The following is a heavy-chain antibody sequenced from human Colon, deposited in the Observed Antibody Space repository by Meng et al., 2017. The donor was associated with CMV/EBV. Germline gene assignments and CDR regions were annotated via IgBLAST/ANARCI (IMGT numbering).Heavy chain of an antibody. CDR3: TRDRLEGDFSGPGF. CDR2: IQTRRDST. V-gene: IGHV3-21*01. J-gene: IGHJ4*02. Sequence: GESLKISCAASGFTFSTYSMNWLRQTPGKGLELVAAIQTRRDSTIYSDTVKGRFTISRDNAKNSLSLQMNSLRDEDTAVYYCTRDRLEGDFSGPGFWGQGTLVTVSS. CDR1: GFTFSTYS. D-gene: IGHD3-16*02.